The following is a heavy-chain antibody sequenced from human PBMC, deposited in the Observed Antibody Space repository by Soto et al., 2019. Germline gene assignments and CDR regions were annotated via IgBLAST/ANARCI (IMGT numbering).Heavy chain of an antibody. D-gene: IGHD4-4*01. Sequence: SQTLSLTCAISGDSVSNNGAAWNWIRQSPSRGLEWLGRTYYRSRWHTDYAVSMKSRITITPDTSKNQFSLQVNSVTPEDTALYYCSRDPPAYHSAFDSWGPGTLVTLSS. CDR2: TYYRSRWHT. V-gene: IGHV6-1*01. CDR1: GDSVSNNGAA. J-gene: IGHJ4*02. CDR3: SRDPPAYHSAFDS.